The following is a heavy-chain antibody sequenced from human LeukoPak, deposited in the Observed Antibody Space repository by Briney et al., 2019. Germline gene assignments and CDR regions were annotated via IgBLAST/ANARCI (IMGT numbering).Heavy chain of an antibody. Sequence: GESLKISCKGSGYSFTKYWIGWLRQMPGKGLEWMGIIYPGDSDTRYSPSFQGQVTISADKSISTAFLQWSSLRVSVTAMFYCARLQCSGGSCYIDYWGQGTLVTVSS. CDR2: IYPGDSDT. V-gene: IGHV5-51*01. J-gene: IGHJ4*02. CDR3: ARLQCSGGSCYIDY. CDR1: GYSFTKYW. D-gene: IGHD2-15*01.